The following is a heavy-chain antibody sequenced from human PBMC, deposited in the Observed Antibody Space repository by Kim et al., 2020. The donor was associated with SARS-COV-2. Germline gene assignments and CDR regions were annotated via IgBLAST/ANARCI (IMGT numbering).Heavy chain of an antibody. CDR1: GFTFSSYA. CDR2: ISGSGGST. D-gene: IGHD3-22*01. J-gene: IGHJ4*02. CDR3: AKNEGGYYKSMYLPLPVFDY. Sequence: GGSLRLSCAASGFTFSSYAMSWVRQAPGKGLEWVSAISGSGGSTYYADSVKGRFTISRDNSKNTLYLQMNSLRAEDTAVYYCAKNEGGYYKSMYLPLPVFDYWGQGTLVTVSS. V-gene: IGHV3-23*01.